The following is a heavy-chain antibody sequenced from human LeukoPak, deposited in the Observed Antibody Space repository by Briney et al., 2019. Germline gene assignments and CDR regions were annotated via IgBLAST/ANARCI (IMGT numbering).Heavy chain of an antibody. Sequence: GGSLRLSCAASGYTFSSYEMNWVRQAPGKGLEWVSYISTTGSSIYYADSVKGRFTISRDNVKNLLYLQMNSLRAEDTAVYYCARVQRGIAVALDYWGQGTLATVSS. CDR3: ARVQRGIAVALDY. J-gene: IGHJ4*02. D-gene: IGHD6-19*01. V-gene: IGHV3-48*03. CDR2: ISTTGSSI. CDR1: GYTFSSYE.